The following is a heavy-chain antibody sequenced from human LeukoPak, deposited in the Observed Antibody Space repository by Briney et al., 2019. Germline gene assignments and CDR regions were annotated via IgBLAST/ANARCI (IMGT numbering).Heavy chain of an antibody. CDR2: MFPVASDI. D-gene: IGHD6-19*01. V-gene: IGHV5-51*01. CDR3: ARHALGGSGWYYFDY. CDR1: GYTFTDHW. J-gene: IGHJ4*02. Sequence: HGESLKISCQGSGYTFTDHWVGWVRQMPGKGLEWMGVMFPVASDIRYSPSFQGQVTMSADKPTWTAYLQWSSLKASDTAIFYCARHALGGSGWYYFDYWGQGTLVTVSS.